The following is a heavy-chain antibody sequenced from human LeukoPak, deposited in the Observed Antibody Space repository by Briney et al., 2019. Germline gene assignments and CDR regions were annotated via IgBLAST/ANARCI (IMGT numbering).Heavy chain of an antibody. CDR2: ISSSSSTI. CDR1: GLTSSDHP. D-gene: IGHD5-12*01. Sequence: GGSLTLSCEVSGLTSSDHPMNWVRQAPGKGLEWVSYISSSSSTIYYADSVKGRFTISRDNAKNSLYLQMDSLRAEDTAVYYCARGGVATINDAFDIWGQGTMFTVSS. V-gene: IGHV3-48*01. J-gene: IGHJ3*02. CDR3: ARGGVATINDAFDI.